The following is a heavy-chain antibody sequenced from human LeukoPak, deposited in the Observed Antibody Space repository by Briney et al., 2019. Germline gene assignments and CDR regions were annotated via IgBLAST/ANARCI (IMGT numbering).Heavy chain of an antibody. J-gene: IGHJ6*02. Sequence: ASVKVSRKASGYTFTGYYMHWVRQAPGQGLEWMGWISAYNGDTYYAPKFQGRVTLTTDTLTSTAYMEMRSLRSDDTAVYYCARFHADSFYTYGMDVWGQGTTVTVSS. CDR3: ARFHADSFYTYGMDV. V-gene: IGHV1-18*04. CDR2: ISAYNGDT. CDR1: GYTFTGYY. D-gene: IGHD2/OR15-2a*01.